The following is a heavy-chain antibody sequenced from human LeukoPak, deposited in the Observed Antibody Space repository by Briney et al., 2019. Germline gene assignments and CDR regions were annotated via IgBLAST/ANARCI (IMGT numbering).Heavy chain of an antibody. Sequence: PSETLSLTCTVSGGSISRSSYYWGWIRQPPGKGLEWIGYIYYSGSTNYNPSLKSRVTISVDTSKNQFSLKLSSVTAADTAVYYCARHDGLPYGDYERPFDYWGQGTLVTVSS. CDR2: IYYSGST. CDR3: ARHDGLPYGDYERPFDY. J-gene: IGHJ4*02. V-gene: IGHV4-61*05. CDR1: GGSISRSSYY. D-gene: IGHD4-17*01.